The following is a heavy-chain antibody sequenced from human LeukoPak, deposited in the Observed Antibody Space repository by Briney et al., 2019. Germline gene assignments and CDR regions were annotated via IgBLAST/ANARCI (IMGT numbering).Heavy chain of an antibody. D-gene: IGHD6-13*01. CDR1: GFTVSSNF. V-gene: IGHV3-66*01. CDR2: IYSDGST. CDR3: ARAYSSSRPFDY. J-gene: IGHJ4*02. Sequence: GGSLRLSCAASGFTVSSNFMSWVRQAPGKGGEWGSFIYSDGSTYYADSVKGRFTVSRDNAKNSLYLQMNSLRAEDTAVYYCARAYSSSRPFDYWGQGTLVTVSS.